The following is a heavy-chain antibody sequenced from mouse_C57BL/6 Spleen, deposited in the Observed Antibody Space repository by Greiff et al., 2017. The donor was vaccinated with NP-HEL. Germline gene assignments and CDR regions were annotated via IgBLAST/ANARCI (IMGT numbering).Heavy chain of an antibody. CDR3: ARHEDHLRRTPAWFAY. Sequence: VQLQESGAELVKPGASVKLSCKASGYTFTEYTIHWVKQRSGQGLEWIGWFYPGSGSIKYNEKFKDKATLTADKSSSTVYMELSRLTSEDSAVYFCARHEDHLRRTPAWFAYWGQGTLVTVSA. CDR1: GYTFTEYT. V-gene: IGHV1-62-2*01. J-gene: IGHJ3*01. CDR2: FYPGSGSI. D-gene: IGHD2-12*01.